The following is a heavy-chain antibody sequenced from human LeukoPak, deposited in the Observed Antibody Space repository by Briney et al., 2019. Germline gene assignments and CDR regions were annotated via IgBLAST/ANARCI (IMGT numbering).Heavy chain of an antibody. J-gene: IGHJ4*02. D-gene: IGHD6-13*01. V-gene: IGHV3-74*01. CDR1: GFTFSSFS. CDR3: ARVAYISTWYVDY. Sequence: GRSLRLSCEASGFTFSSFSMHWVRQAPGKGLEWVSRIHSDGINTNYADFVKGRFTISRDNAKNTLYLQMNSLRAEDTAVYYCARVAYISTWYVDYWGQGTLVNVPS. CDR2: IHSDGINT.